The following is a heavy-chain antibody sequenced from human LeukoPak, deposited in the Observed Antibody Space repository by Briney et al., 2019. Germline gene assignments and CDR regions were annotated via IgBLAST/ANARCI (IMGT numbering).Heavy chain of an antibody. CDR3: VRLRRNSDRSGYYYYYDY. CDR2: ISVRSNYR. V-gene: IGHV3-21*01. CDR1: GYTFSDFS. Sequence: GGSLRLSCAASGYTFSDFSVNWVRQAPGKGLEWVSSISVRSNYRYYADPVRGRFTISRDDARDSLFLQMNSLRAEDTAVYFCVRLRRNSDRSGYYYYYDYWGQGTLVTVSS. D-gene: IGHD3-22*01. J-gene: IGHJ4*02.